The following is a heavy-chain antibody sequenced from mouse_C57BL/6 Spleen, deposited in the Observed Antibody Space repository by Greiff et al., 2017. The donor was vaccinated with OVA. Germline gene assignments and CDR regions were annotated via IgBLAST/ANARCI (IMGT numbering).Heavy chain of an antibody. CDR2: IDPSDSET. V-gene: IGHV1-52*01. CDR1: GYTFTSYW. J-gene: IGHJ3*01. D-gene: IGHD2-1*01. Sequence: QVQLKQPGAELVRPGSSVKLSCKASGYTFTSYWMHWVKQRPIQGLEWIGNIDPSDSETNYNQKFKDKATLTVDKSSSTAYMQLSSLTSEDSAVYYCARRGNYDWFAYWGQGTLVTVSA. CDR3: ARRGNYDWFAY.